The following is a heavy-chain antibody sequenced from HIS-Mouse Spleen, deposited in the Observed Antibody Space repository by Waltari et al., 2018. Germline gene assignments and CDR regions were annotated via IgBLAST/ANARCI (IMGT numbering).Heavy chain of an antibody. J-gene: IGHJ4*02. D-gene: IGHD4-17*01. CDR1: GASISSSSYY. CDR3: AYGDYFDY. V-gene: IGHV4-39*01. CDR2: IYYSGST. Sequence: QVQLVESGPGLVKPSETLSLTFTVPGASISSSSYYWGWIRQPPGKGLEWIGSIYYSGSTYYNPSLKSRVTISVDTSKNQFSLKLSSVTAADTAVYYCAYGDYFDYWGQGTLVTVSS.